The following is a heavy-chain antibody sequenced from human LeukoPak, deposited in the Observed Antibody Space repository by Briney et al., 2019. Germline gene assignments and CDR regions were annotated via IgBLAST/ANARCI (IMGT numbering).Heavy chain of an antibody. CDR3: AKGGRELRTDEPYLDY. CDR2: ISWNSSEI. V-gene: IGHV3-9*01. Sequence: GGSLRLSCVVSGFTFDDYAMNWVRQAPAKGLEWVSGISWNSSEIAYSDPVKGRFTISRDNVKKSLYLQMISLGPEDTAFYFCAKGGRELRTDEPYLDYWGQGTLVSVSS. J-gene: IGHJ4*02. CDR1: GFTFDDYA. D-gene: IGHD1-26*01.